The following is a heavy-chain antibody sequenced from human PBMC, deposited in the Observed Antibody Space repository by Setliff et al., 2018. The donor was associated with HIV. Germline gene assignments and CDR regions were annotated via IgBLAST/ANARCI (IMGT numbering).Heavy chain of an antibody. V-gene: IGHV1-8*01. D-gene: IGHD3-10*01. J-gene: IGHJ6*04. CDR3: ARGKGVGGVIITGGLDV. CDR2: FDPEDGET. CDR1: GGTFSNYA. Sequence: ASVKVSCKASGGTFSNYAISWVRQAPGQGLEWMANFDPEDGETFYAQKFHGRVTMTRDTPISTAYMELSSLTSEDTAVYYCARGKGVGGVIITGGLDVWGKGTTVTVSS.